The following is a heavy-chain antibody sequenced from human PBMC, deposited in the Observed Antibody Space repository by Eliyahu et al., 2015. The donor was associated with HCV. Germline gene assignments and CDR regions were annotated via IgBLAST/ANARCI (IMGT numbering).Heavy chain of an antibody. CDR2: IIPIFGTA. CDR1: GGTFSXYA. Sequence: QVQLVQSGAEVKKPGSSVKVSCKASGGTFSXYAISWXRXAPGQGLEWMGXIIPIFGTANXAQKFQXRVTITADESTSTAYMELSSLRSEDTAVYYCAREYYYDSSGYPLSYYYYYGMDVWGQGTTVTVSS. V-gene: IGHV1-69*01. D-gene: IGHD3-22*01. J-gene: IGHJ6*02. CDR3: AREYYYDSSGYPLSYYYYYGMDV.